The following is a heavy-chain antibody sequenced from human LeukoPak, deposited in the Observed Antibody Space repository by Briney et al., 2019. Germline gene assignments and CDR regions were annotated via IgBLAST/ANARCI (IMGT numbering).Heavy chain of an antibody. Sequence: GGSLRLSCAASGFTFNSYWMNWVRQAPGKGLEWVANMKRDGSEKYYVDSVKGRFTISRDNAKNSLDLQMNSLRVEDTAVYYCARLGPASSGWPESFDYWGQGTLVTVSS. CDR1: GFTFNSYW. J-gene: IGHJ4*02. D-gene: IGHD6-19*01. CDR2: MKRDGSEK. V-gene: IGHV3-7*03. CDR3: ARLGPASSGWPESFDY.